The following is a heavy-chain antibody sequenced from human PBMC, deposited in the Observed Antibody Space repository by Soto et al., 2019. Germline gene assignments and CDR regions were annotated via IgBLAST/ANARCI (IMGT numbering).Heavy chain of an antibody. D-gene: IGHD2-15*01. CDR1: GFSFSRHA. CDR2: ISSGGTT. V-gene: IGHV3-23*01. CDR3: AKLGYCSGGTCYLDYYYGVDV. Sequence: EVQLLESGGGLVQPGGSLRLSCAASGFSFSRHAMSWVRQAPGKGLEWVSTISSGGTTYYADSVEGRFTISRDNSKNTQSLQMNSLGAEDTAVYYCAKLGYCSGGTCYLDYYYGVDVWGQGTTVTVSS. J-gene: IGHJ6*02.